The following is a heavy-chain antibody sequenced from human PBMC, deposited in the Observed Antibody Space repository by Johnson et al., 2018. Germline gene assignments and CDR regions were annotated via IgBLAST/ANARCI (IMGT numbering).Heavy chain of an antibody. V-gene: IGHV3-23*01. Sequence: VQLQESGGDLVQXGGSLRLSCAASGFTFSSYAMSWVRQAPGKGLEWVSAISCAGGRTYYADSVKGRFTISRDNSKNKLYLQMNSLRAEDTAVYYCANLGRGNTYGSDAFDIWGQGTMVTVSS. J-gene: IGHJ3*02. CDR1: GFTFSSYA. CDR3: ANLGRGNTYGSDAFDI. CDR2: ISCAGGRT. D-gene: IGHD5-18*01.